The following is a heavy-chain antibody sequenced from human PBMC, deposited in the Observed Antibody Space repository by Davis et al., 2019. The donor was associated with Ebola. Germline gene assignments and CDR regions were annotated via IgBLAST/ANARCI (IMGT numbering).Heavy chain of an antibody. CDR3: AREDTLGYCSGGSCYSSNWFDP. Sequence: GGSLRLSCEASGLSVSSSYMTWVRQAPGKGLEWVSLIYVGGATYNADFVKGRFTISRDNAKNSLYLQMNSLRAEDTAVYYCAREDTLGYCSGGSCYSSNWFDPWGQGTLVTVSS. CDR2: IYVGGAT. CDR1: GLSVSSSY. V-gene: IGHV3-53*01. J-gene: IGHJ5*02. D-gene: IGHD2-15*01.